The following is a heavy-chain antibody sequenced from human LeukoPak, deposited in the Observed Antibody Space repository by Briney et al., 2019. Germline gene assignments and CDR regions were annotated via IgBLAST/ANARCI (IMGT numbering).Heavy chain of an antibody. D-gene: IGHD2-2*02. CDR3: ARVGRTVPAAIANFFDY. CDR1: GGSISSGGYY. Sequence: SETLSLTCTVSGGSISSGGYYWSWIRQHPGKGLEWIGYIYYSGSTYYNPSLKSRVPISVDTSKNQFSLKLSSVTAADTAVDYCARVGRTVPAAIANFFDYGGQGTLVTVSS. J-gene: IGHJ4*02. V-gene: IGHV4-31*03. CDR2: IYYSGST.